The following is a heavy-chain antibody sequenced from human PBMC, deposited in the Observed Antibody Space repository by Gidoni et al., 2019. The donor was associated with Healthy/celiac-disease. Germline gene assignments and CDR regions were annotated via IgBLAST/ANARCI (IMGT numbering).Heavy chain of an antibody. J-gene: IGHJ4*02. D-gene: IGHD2-2*01. CDR2: IVVGSGNT. V-gene: IGHV1-58*01. CDR3: AGQSSTSPFDY. Sequence: QMQLVQSGPEVQKPGTSVKVSCKASGFTFTSSAVQWVRQARGQRLEWIGWIVVGSGNTNYAQKFQERVTITRDMSTSTAYMELSSLRSEDTAVYYCAGQSSTSPFDYWGQGTLVTVSS. CDR1: GFTFTSSA.